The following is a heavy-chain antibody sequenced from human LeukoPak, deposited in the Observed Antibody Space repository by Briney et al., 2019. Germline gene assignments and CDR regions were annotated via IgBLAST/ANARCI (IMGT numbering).Heavy chain of an antibody. Sequence: PSETLYLTCTVSGGSISSSTYYWGWIRQPPGKGLEWIGNLYYSGSTYYNPSLKSRVTISVDTSKNQFSLKLSSVTAADTAVYYCARQAISGYDPPPFDSWGQGTLVTVSS. J-gene: IGHJ4*02. D-gene: IGHD5-12*01. CDR1: GGSISSSTYY. CDR3: ARQAISGYDPPPFDS. V-gene: IGHV4-39*01. CDR2: LYYSGST.